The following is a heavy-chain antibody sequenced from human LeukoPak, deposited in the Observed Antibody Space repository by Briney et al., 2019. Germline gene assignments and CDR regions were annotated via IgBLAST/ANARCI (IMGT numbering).Heavy chain of an antibody. V-gene: IGHV3-49*03. Sequence: PGGSLRLPCTASGFTFCDYAMSWFRQAPGKGLEWVGFIRSKAYGGTTEYAASVKGRFTISRDDSKSIAYLQMNSLKTEDTAVYYCARTSGWYSVEIYYYFDYWGQGTLVTVSS. CDR1: GFTFCDYA. CDR3: ARTSGWYSVEIYYYFDY. CDR2: IRSKAYGGTT. J-gene: IGHJ4*02. D-gene: IGHD6-19*01.